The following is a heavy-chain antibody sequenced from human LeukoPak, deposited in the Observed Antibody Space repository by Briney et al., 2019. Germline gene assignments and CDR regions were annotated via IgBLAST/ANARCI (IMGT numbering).Heavy chain of an antibody. CDR1: GGSFSGYY. CDR3: ASSYFPAGVYYFDY. Sequence: PSETLSLTCAVYGGSFSGYYWSWIRQPPGKGLEWIGEINHRGSTNYNPSLKSRVTISVDTSKNQFSLKLSSVTAADTAVYYCASSYFPAGVYYFDYWGQGTLVTVSS. CDR2: INHRGST. D-gene: IGHD7-27*01. J-gene: IGHJ4*02. V-gene: IGHV4-34*01.